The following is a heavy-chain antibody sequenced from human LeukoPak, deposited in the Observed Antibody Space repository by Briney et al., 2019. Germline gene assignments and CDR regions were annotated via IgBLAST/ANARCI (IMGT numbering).Heavy chain of an antibody. CDR3: VRGRHSANNYGGDY. CDR2: ISGSGVSI. V-gene: IGHV3-48*03. J-gene: IGHJ4*02. Sequence: GGSLRLSCATSGFTFSAYEMNWVRQAPGQGLEWISYISGSGVSIHYADSVRGRFSISRDNAKDALLLQMNTLRAEDTAVYYCVRGRHSANNYGGDYWGQGTPVSVSS. D-gene: IGHD5-12*01. CDR1: GFTFSAYE.